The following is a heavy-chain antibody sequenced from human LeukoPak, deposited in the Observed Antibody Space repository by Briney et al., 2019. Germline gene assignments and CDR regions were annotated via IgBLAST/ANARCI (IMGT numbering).Heavy chain of an antibody. V-gene: IGHV3-73*01. D-gene: IGHD6-19*01. J-gene: IGHJ4*02. CDR2: IRSKANSYAT. Sequence: GGSLKLSCAASEFTFSGSAMHWVRQASGKGLEWVGRIRSKANSYATAYAASVKGRFTISRDDSKNTAYLQMNSLKTEDTAVYYCTRQSAVAGYFDYWGQGTLVTVSS. CDR3: TRQSAVAGYFDY. CDR1: EFTFSGSA.